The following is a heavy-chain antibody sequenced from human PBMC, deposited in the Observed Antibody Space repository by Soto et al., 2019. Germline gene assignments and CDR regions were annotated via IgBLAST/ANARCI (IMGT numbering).Heavy chain of an antibody. CDR1: GASITTYY. V-gene: IGHV4-59*01. CDR2: ISYSGGT. CDR3: ARDLKEYCSDGKCNWFDP. J-gene: IGHJ5*02. Sequence: QVQLQESGPGLVKPSDTLSLTCTVSGASITTYYWSWIRQPPGKGLEWIGYISYSGGTDYNPSLKSRGTISFDASKNQISLQVRSATAADAAVYYCARDLKEYCSDGKCNWFDPWGQGTLVTVSS. D-gene: IGHD2-15*01.